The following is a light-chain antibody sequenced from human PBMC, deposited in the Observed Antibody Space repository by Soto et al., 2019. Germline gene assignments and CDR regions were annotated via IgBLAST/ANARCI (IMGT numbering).Light chain of an antibody. Sequence: EIVLTQSPAALSFSPWERSTLSGRASQSVSSYLAWYQQKPGQAPRLLIYDASNRATGIPARFSGSGSGTDFTLTISSLEPEDFAVYYCQQRSNWLTFGGGTKVDIK. V-gene: IGKV3-11*01. CDR1: QSVSSY. J-gene: IGKJ4*01. CDR2: DAS. CDR3: QQRSNWLT.